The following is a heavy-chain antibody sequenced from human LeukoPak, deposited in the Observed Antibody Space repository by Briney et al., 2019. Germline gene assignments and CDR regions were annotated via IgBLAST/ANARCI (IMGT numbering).Heavy chain of an antibody. CDR3: ARAKTSYGDCLDY. CDR1: GGSISRGGYY. CDR2: IYYSGST. D-gene: IGHD4-17*01. Sequence: SQTLSLTCTVSGGSISRGGYYWSWIRQHPGKGLEWIGYIYYSGSTYYNPSLKSRVTISVDTSKNQFSLKLSSVTAADTAVYYCARAKTSYGDCLDYWGQGTLVTVSS. J-gene: IGHJ4*02. V-gene: IGHV4-31*03.